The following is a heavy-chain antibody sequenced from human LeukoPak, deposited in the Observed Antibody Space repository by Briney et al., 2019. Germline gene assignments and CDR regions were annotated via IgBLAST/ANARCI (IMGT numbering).Heavy chain of an antibody. CDR2: IIPIFGTA. V-gene: IGHV1-69*05. CDR1: GGTFSSYA. J-gene: IGHJ4*02. D-gene: IGHD5-12*01. Sequence: SVKVSCKASGGTFSSYAISWVRQAPGRGLEWLGRIIPIFGTANYAQKFQGRVTITTDESTSTAYMELSSLRSEDTAVYYCASGPLYGGYDDWGQGTLVTVSS. CDR3: ASGPLYGGYDD.